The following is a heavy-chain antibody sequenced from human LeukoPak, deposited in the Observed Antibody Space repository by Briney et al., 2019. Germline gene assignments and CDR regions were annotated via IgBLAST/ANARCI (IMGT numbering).Heavy chain of an antibody. V-gene: IGHV3-64*01. CDR1: GFTFSGYT. CDR2: ISGNGGDT. CDR3: AREGLDESRQIYYYGMDV. D-gene: IGHD3-22*01. Sequence: PGGSLRLSCAASGFTFSGYTMHWVRQTPGKGLEYVSAISGNGGDTYYANSVKGRFTVSRDNSKNTVYLQMASLRPEDMAVYYCAREGLDESRQIYYYGMDVWGQGTTVTVSS. J-gene: IGHJ6*02.